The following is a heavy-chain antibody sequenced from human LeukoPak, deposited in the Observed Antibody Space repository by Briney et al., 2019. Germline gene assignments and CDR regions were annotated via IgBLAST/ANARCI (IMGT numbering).Heavy chain of an antibody. CDR3: VRGVGYTLLS. CDR2: LSFDGSNE. V-gene: IGHV3-30-3*01. D-gene: IGHD6-13*01. CDR1: GLTFGTSA. J-gene: IGHJ5*02. Sequence: SLRLSCADSGLTFGTSAMHWARQAPGKGLEWVAVLSFDGSNEKYADSVRGRFTIARDNSKKMLYLQMNSLSREDTAVYYCVRGVGYTLLSWGQGTLVTVSS.